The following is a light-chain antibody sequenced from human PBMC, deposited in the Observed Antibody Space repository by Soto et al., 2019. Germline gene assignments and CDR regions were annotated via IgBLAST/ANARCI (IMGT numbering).Light chain of an antibody. CDR1: SSDVGSHNL. J-gene: IGLJ1*01. CDR2: EVS. V-gene: IGLV2-23*02. Sequence: QSALTQPASVSGSPGQSITISCTGTSSDVGSHNLVSWYQQHPGKAPKLMIYEVSKRHSGISNRFSGSKSGNTASLTISGLQAEDEADYYCCSYASSFTLGVFGTGTKVTVL. CDR3: CSYASSFTLGV.